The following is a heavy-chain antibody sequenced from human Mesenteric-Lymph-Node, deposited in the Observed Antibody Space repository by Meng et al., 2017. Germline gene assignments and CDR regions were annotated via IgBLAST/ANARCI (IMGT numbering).Heavy chain of an antibody. CDR3: LRGSGGSV. CDR2: IPHRGSS. Sequence: EEAPARVKPSEPSSSAWACSGHSITNLYCGAWVLQPPGKGLEWIGEIPHRGSSAYNPSLKSRVSMSIDKSKNQFSLKLTSVTAADTAVYHCLRGSGGSVWGQGTLVTVSS. V-gene: IGHV4-4*02. D-gene: IGHD3-10*01. CDR1: GHSITNLYC. J-gene: IGHJ1*01.